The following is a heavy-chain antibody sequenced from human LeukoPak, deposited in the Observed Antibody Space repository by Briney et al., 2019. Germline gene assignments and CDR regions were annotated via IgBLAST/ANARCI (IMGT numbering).Heavy chain of an antibody. D-gene: IGHD3-22*01. CDR3: ARRGSYDSSGYDF. Sequence: GGSLRLSCAASGLTFNSYSMNWVRQAPGKGLGWVSSISGSSTDIYYADSVKGRFSISRDNAKKSLYLQMNRLRAEDTAIYYCARRGSYDSSGYDFWGQGTLVTVSS. J-gene: IGHJ4*02. CDR2: ISGSSTDI. V-gene: IGHV3-21*01. CDR1: GLTFNSYS.